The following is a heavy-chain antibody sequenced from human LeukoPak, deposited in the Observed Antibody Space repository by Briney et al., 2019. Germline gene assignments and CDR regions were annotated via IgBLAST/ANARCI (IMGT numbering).Heavy chain of an antibody. D-gene: IGHD6-13*01. J-gene: IGHJ4*02. V-gene: IGHV3-15*01. CDR2: IKSKTDGGTT. Sequence: PGGSLRLSCAASGFTFSNAWMSWVRQAPGKGLEWVGRIKSKTDGGTTDYAAPVKGRFTISRDDSKNTLYLQMNSLKTEDTAVYYWTTDRIAAAAQTNARNYWGQGTLVTVSS. CDR1: GFTFSNAW. CDR3: TTDRIAAAAQTNARNY.